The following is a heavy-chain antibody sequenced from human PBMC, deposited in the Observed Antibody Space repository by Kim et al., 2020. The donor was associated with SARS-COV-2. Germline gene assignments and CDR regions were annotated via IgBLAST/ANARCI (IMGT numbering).Heavy chain of an antibody. J-gene: IGHJ4*01. V-gene: IGHV4-59*08. Sequence: SETLSLTCNVSGDSVTNYYWSWIRQSPVKGLEWIGYITYSGSTDYNPSLKSRITMSIDTSKNHFSLKLTSVTAADTAVYYCARLAYYYDASGFYPYYFD. CDR2: ITYSGST. CDR1: GDSVTNYY. D-gene: IGHD3-22*01. CDR3: ARLAYYYDASGFYPYYFD.